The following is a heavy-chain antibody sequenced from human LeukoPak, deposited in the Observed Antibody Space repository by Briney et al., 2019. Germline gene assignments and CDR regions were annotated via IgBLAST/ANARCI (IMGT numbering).Heavy chain of an antibody. Sequence: SETLSLTCTVSGGSISSSSYYWGWIRQPPGKGLEWIGYIYYSGSTNYNPSLKSRVTISVDTSKNQFSLKLSSVTAADTAVYYCAKDLEQWLGENPFDYWGQGTLVTVSS. D-gene: IGHD6-19*01. CDR3: AKDLEQWLGENPFDY. J-gene: IGHJ4*02. V-gene: IGHV4-61*01. CDR1: GGSISSSSYY. CDR2: IYYSGST.